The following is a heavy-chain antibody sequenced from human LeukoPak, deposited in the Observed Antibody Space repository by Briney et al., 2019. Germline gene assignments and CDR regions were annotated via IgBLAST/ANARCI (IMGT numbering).Heavy chain of an antibody. J-gene: IGHJ3*02. Sequence: PAETLSFTCTVSGGPISRNYWRWLRQPPGKGLEGVGYIYYSGSTYYSPSLNSRVTISVDTSKNQFSLKVTSVTGADTAVYYCARDRGLNACDIWGQGTMVTVSS. CDR2: IYYSGST. D-gene: IGHD6-19*01. CDR1: GGPISRNY. CDR3: ARDRGLNACDI. V-gene: IGHV4-59*01.